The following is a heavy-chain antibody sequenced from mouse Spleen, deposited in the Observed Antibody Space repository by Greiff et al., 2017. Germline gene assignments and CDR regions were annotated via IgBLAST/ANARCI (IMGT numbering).Heavy chain of an antibody. V-gene: IGHV5-9*01. CDR3: ARLTNFYFDY. D-gene: IGHD1-1*01. CDR2: ISGGGGNT. J-gene: IGHJ2*01. CDR1: GFTFSSYT. Sequence: EVHLVESGGGLVKPGGSLKLSCAASGFTFSSYTMSWVRQTPEKRLEWVATISGGGGNTYYPDSVKGRFTISRDNAKNTLYLQMSSLRSEDTALYYCARLTNFYFDYWGQGTTLTVSS.